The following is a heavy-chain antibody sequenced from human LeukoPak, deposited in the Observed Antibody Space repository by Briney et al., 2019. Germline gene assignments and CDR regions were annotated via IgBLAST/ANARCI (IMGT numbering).Heavy chain of an antibody. CDR3: ARDRMADY. D-gene: IGHD5-24*01. Sequence: GGSLRLSCAASGFTFSSYSMNWVRQAPGKGLEWVSYISSISSTIYYVDSVKGRFTISRDNAKNPLYLQMNSLRAEDTAVYYCARDRMADYWGQGTLVTVSS. J-gene: IGHJ4*02. CDR1: GFTFSSYS. CDR2: ISSISSTI. V-gene: IGHV3-48*01.